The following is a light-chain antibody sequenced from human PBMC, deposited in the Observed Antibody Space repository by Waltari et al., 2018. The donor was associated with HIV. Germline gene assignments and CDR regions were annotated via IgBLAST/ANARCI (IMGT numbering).Light chain of an antibody. V-gene: IGLV3-21*02. CDR1: NIRTKS. CDR2: DDV. J-gene: IGLJ2*01. Sequence: YVLTQPPSVSVAPGQTARITCGGNNIRTKSVHWYQQNPGQAPVLVVYDDVDRPSGIPERFSGSNSGNTATLTISRVDAGDEADYYCQVWDSGSEPPVVFGGGTKLTVL. CDR3: QVWDSGSEPPVV.